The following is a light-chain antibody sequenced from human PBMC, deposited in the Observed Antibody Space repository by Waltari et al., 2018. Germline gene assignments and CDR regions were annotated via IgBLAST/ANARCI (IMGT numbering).Light chain of an antibody. CDR2: AAS. V-gene: IGKV1-39*01. CDR3: QQIYDTPRT. Sequence: DFQMTQSPSSLSASVGDRVTITCRASQYISTYLNWYQQKPGKGPKLLIYAASTLQSGVPSRFSGSGSGTDFTFTISSLQLEDFATYYCQQIYDTPRTFGQGTKVEVK. J-gene: IGKJ1*01. CDR1: QYISTY.